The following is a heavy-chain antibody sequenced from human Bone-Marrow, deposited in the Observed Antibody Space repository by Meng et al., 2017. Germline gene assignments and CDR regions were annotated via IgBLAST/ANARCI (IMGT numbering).Heavy chain of an antibody. J-gene: IGHJ4*02. Sequence: GESLKISCAASGFTFSSYAMHWVRQAPGKGLEWVAVISYDGSNKYYADSVKGRFTISRDNSKNTLYLQMNSLRAEDTAVYYCARAYYYYDSSGYSSTPRYWGQGTLVTVSS. CDR3: ARAYYYYDSSGYSSTPRY. V-gene: IGHV3-30*04. CDR2: ISYDGSNK. D-gene: IGHD3-22*01. CDR1: GFTFSSYA.